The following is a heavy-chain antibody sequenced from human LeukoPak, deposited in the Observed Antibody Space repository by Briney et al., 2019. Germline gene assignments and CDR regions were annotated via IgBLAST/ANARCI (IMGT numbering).Heavy chain of an antibody. CDR1: GGSISSYY. Sequence: SETLSLTCTVSGGSISSYYWSWIRQPPGKGLEWIGYIYYSGSTNYNPSLKSRVTISVDTSKNQFSLKLSSVTAADTAVYYCARAARLGLDVWGQGTTVTVSS. J-gene: IGHJ6*02. CDR3: ARAARLGLDV. V-gene: IGHV4-59*01. D-gene: IGHD6-6*01. CDR2: IYYSGST.